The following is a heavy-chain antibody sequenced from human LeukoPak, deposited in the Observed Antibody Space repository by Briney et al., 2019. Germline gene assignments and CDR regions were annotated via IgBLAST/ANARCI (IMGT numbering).Heavy chain of an antibody. CDR2: INPNSGGT. V-gene: IGHV1-2*02. D-gene: IGHD6-13*01. J-gene: IGHJ4*02. Sequence: ASVKVSCKASGYTFTGYYMHWVRQAPGQGLEWMGWINPNSGGTNYAQKFQGRVTMTRDTSISTVYMELSRLRSDDTAVYYCARVSVPGIAAAGTWGQGTLVTVSS. CDR1: GYTFTGYY. CDR3: ARVSVPGIAAAGT.